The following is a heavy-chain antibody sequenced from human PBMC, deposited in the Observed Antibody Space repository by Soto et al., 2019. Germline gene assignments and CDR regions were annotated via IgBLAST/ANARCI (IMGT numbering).Heavy chain of an antibody. Sequence: KPSETLSLTCTVSGGSISSYCCSWSRLPPGKGLEWIGYIYYSGSTSYNPSLKSRVTISVDTSKNQFSLKVSSVTAADTAVYYCARAPNSSGYDYGMDVWGQGTTVTVSS. CDR2: IYYSGST. J-gene: IGHJ6*02. D-gene: IGHD6-19*01. CDR3: ARAPNSSGYDYGMDV. V-gene: IGHV4-59*01. CDR1: GGSISSYC.